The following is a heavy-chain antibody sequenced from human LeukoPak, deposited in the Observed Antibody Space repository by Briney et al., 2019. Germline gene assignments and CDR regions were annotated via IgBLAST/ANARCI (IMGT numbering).Heavy chain of an antibody. CDR2: IYYSGST. V-gene: IGHV4-59*01. J-gene: IGHJ4*02. CDR1: GGSISSYY. D-gene: IGHD3-16*01. CDR3: AREGGVGTFDY. Sequence: SETLSLTCTVPGGSISSYYWSWIRQPPGKGLEWIGYIYYSGSTNYNPSLKSRVTISVDTSKNQFSLKLSSVTAADTAVYYCAREGGVGTFDYWGQGTLVTVSS.